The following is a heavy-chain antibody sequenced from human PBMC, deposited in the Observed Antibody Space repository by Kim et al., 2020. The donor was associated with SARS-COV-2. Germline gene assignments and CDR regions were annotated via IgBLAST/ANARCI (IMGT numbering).Heavy chain of an antibody. V-gene: IGHV1-18*04. J-gene: IGHJ6*02. CDR3: ARELIVVVPAATHGGWGEYYYYGMDV. D-gene: IGHD2-2*01. Sequence: ASVKVSCKASGYTFTSYGISWVRQAPGQGLEWMGWISAYNGNTNYAQKLQGRVTMTTDTSTSTAYMELRSLRSDDTAVYYCARELIVVVPAATHGGWGEYYYYGMDVWGQGTTVTVSS. CDR1: GYTFTSYG. CDR2: ISAYNGNT.